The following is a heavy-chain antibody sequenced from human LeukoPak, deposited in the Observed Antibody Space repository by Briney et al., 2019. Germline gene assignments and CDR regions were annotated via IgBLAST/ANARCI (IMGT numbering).Heavy chain of an antibody. Sequence: LETLSLTCSVSGVSVNSHYWSWIRQSPGKGLEWIAYVHHSENSNSNPSLKSRVTTSVDTSRNHFSLKLTSVTAADTAIYYCARGSTGQYDPWGQGILVTVSS. D-gene: IGHD1-14*01. CDR2: VHHSENS. J-gene: IGHJ5*02. CDR1: GVSVNSHY. CDR3: ARGSTGQYDP. V-gene: IGHV4-59*02.